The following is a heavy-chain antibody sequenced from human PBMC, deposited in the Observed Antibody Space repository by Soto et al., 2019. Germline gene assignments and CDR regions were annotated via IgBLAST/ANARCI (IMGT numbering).Heavy chain of an antibody. D-gene: IGHD3-22*01. CDR1: GRSFSSYA. CDR2: IIPIFGRA. Sequence: AVKVSCKAFGRSFSSYAISWVRHAPGQGLAWMGGIIPIFGRANYAQKFQGRVTITADKSTSTAYMELSSLRSEDTAVYYCAGDDSRGYYSTFAYRRKGTLVPVSS. V-gene: IGHV1-69*06. J-gene: IGHJ4*02. CDR3: AGDDSRGYYSTFAY.